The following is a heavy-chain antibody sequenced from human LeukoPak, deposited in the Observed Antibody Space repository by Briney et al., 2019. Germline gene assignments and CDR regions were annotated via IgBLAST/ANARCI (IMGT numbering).Heavy chain of an antibody. CDR2: INGDGSNT. D-gene: IGHD3-16*01. Sequence: GGSLRLSCAASGFTVSSNYMSWVRQAPGKGLVWVSRINGDGSNTNYADSVKGRFTISRDNAKNTLYLQMNSLRAEDTAVYYCARDIYGYFDLWGRGTLVTVSS. CDR1: GFTVSSNY. V-gene: IGHV3-74*01. J-gene: IGHJ2*01. CDR3: ARDIYGYFDL.